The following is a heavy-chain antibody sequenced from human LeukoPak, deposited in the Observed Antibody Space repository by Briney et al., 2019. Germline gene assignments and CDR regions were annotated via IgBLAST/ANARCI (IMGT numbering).Heavy chain of an antibody. D-gene: IGHD5-24*01. J-gene: IGHJ4*02. Sequence: GGSLRLSCAASGFTFSSYAMSWVRQAPGKGLEWVAVISYDETNKWYADSVKGRFTTSRDNSQNTMSLQMNSLRVDDTGVYYCAKDRGDGYNWENYSGFDSWGQGTLVTVSS. CDR1: GFTFSSYA. V-gene: IGHV3-30*18. CDR3: AKDRGDGYNWENYSGFDS. CDR2: ISYDETNK.